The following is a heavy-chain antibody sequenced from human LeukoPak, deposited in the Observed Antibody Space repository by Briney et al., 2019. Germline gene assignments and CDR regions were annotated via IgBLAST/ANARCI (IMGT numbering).Heavy chain of an antibody. Sequence: SETLSLTCTVSGGSSIGYYWNWIRQPPGKGLEWIGYTYYTGSTNYNPSLESRVTISVDTSKNQFSLRLTSVTAADTAVYYCARLADHGWPDYWGQGTLVTVSS. CDR2: TYYTGST. CDR3: ARLADHGWPDY. J-gene: IGHJ4*02. CDR1: GGSSIGYY. D-gene: IGHD6-19*01. V-gene: IGHV4-59*08.